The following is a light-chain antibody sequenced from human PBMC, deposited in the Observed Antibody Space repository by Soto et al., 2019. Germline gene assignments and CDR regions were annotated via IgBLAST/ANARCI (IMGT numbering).Light chain of an antibody. J-gene: IGKJ4*01. CDR3: QQSYTIPLT. CDR2: DAS. V-gene: IGKV1-39*01. Sequence: DIQMTQSPSSLSASVGDRVTITCRASQNISSYLNWYQQKPGKAPKLLIYDASSLQSGVPSRFSGSGSGTDFTLTISSLQPEDFATYYCQQSYTIPLTFAGGTKVEI. CDR1: QNISSY.